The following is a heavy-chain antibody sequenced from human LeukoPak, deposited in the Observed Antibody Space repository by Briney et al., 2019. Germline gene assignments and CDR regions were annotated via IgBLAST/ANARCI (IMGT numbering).Heavy chain of an antibody. CDR2: LSRSGLTI. CDR3: ARGGPSVLTGGAFDL. J-gene: IGHJ3*01. Sequence: PGGSLRLSCSGSGFTLSNYELNWVRQAPGKGLEWITYLSRSGLTIYYTESVKGRFTISRDSAKNSLYLQMSSLRPEDTATYYCARGGPSVLTGGAFDLWGQGTVVTVSS. CDR1: GFTLSNYE. V-gene: IGHV3-48*03. D-gene: IGHD7-27*01.